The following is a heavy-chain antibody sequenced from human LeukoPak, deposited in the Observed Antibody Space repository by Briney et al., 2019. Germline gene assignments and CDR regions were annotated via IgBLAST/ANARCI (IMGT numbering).Heavy chain of an antibody. Sequence: PSETLSLTCAVSGGSISSSSYSWGWIRQPPGKGLEWIGSSYYSGTTYYNPPLKSRVTISVDTSKNQFSLKLSSVTAADTAVYYCARHQYYYDSSGYNYDPDYWGQGTLVTVSS. CDR3: ARHQYYYDSSGYNYDPDY. CDR1: GGSISSSSYS. J-gene: IGHJ4*01. CDR2: SYYSGTT. D-gene: IGHD3-22*01. V-gene: IGHV4-39*01.